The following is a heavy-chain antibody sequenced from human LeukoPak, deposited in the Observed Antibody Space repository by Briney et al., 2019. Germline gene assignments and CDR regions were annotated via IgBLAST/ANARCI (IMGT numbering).Heavy chain of an antibody. J-gene: IGHJ3*02. CDR1: GFTFSSYA. CDR3: ARERRDGYNRQADLGGGAFDI. Sequence: PGGSVRLSCAASGFTFSSYAMHWVRQAPGKGLEWVAVISYDGSNKYYADSVKGRFTISRDNSKNTLYLQMNSLRAEDTAVYYCARERRDGYNRQADLGGGAFDIWGQGTMVTVSS. D-gene: IGHD5-24*01. CDR2: ISYDGSNK. V-gene: IGHV3-30-3*01.